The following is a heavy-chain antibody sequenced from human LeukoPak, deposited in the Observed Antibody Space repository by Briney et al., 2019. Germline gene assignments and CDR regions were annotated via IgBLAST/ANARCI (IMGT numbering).Heavy chain of an antibody. CDR3: GRVVYCGGDCYSNFDY. CDR2: ISADSGNT. J-gene: IGHJ4*02. CDR1: GYTFSNYG. D-gene: IGHD2-21*02. V-gene: IGHV1-18*01. Sequence: TSVKVSCKASGYTFSNYGITWVRQAPGQGLEWMGWISADSGNTNYPQKLQGRVTMTTDTSTSTAYMELRSLRSDDTAVYYCGRVVYCGGDCYSNFDYWGQGTLVTVSS.